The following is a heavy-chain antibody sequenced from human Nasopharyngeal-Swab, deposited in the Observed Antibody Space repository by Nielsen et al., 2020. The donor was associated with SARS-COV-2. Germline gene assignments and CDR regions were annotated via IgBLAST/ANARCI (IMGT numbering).Heavy chain of an antibody. CDR2: ISYDGSNK. CDR1: GFTFSSYG. V-gene: IGHV3-30*18. CDR3: AKDRSWRYSSAFFDY. J-gene: IGHJ4*02. Sequence: GESLKIPCAASGFTFSSYGMHWVRQAPGKGLEWVAVISYDGSNKYYADSVKGRFTISRDNSKNTLYLQMNSLRAEDTAVYYCAKDRSWRYSSAFFDYWGQGTLVTVSS. D-gene: IGHD6-19*01.